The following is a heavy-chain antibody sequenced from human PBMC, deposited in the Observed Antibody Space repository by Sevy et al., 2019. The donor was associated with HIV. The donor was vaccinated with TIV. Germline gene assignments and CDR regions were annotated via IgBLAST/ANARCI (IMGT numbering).Heavy chain of an antibody. CDR2: IYYSGST. CDR3: AREGVYDSSGYYYVGRDY. J-gene: IGHJ4*02. V-gene: IGHV4-61*01. CDR1: GGSVSSGSYY. Sequence: SETLSLTCTVSGGSVSSGSYYWSWIRQPPGKGLEWIGYIYYSGSTNYNPSLKSRVTISVDTSKNQFSLKLSSVTAADTAVYYCAREGVYDSSGYYYVGRDYWGQRTLVTVSS. D-gene: IGHD3-22*01.